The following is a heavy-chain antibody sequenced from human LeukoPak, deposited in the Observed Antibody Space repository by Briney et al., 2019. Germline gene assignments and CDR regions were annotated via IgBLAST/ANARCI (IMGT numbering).Heavy chain of an antibody. J-gene: IGHJ4*02. D-gene: IGHD3-22*01. V-gene: IGHV4-31*03. CDR1: GASFSSGDQY. Sequence: SQTLSLTCTVSGASFSSGDQYWNWIRQSPGKGLEWIGSIHPSGTLYNNPSLESRVTMSMDTSKNQFSLNLNSVTAADTAVYFCSRGLDSSKLGYWGQGTLVTVSS. CDR3: SRGLDSSKLGY. CDR2: IHPSGTL.